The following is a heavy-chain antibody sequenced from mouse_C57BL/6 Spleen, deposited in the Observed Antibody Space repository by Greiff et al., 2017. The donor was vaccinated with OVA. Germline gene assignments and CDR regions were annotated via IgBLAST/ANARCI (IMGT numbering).Heavy chain of an antibody. CDR1: GFSFNTYA. J-gene: IGHJ2*01. V-gene: IGHV10-1*01. D-gene: IGHD3-1*01. Sequence: EVQGVESGGGLVQPKGSLKLSCAASGFSFNTYAMNWVRQAPGKGLEWVARIRSKSNNYATYYADSVKDRFTISRDDSESMLYLQMNNLKTEDTAMYYCVRDTSLDFDYWGQGTTLTVSS. CDR2: IRSKSNNYAT. CDR3: VRDTSLDFDY.